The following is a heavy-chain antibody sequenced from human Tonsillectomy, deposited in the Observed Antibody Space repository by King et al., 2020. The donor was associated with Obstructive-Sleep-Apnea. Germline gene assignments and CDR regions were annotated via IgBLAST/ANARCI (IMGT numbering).Heavy chain of an antibody. D-gene: IGHD3-22*01. CDR2: ISYGGSNK. V-gene: IGHV3-30*04. J-gene: IGHJ4*02. CDR3: ARVYVSTSSGGHPDY. CDR1: GFAFSSYA. Sequence: HVQLVESGVGVVQPGRSLRLSCAASGFAFSSYAMHWVRQAPGKGLEWVAVISYGGSNKYYADFVKGRFTISRDNSKNTLYLQMNSLRAEDTAVYYCARVYVSTSSGGHPDYWGQGTLVTVSS.